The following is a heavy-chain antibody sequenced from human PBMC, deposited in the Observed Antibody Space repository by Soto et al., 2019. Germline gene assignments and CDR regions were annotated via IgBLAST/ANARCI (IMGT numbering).Heavy chain of an antibody. CDR1: GGTFSSYA. CDR2: IIPIFGTA. Sequence: QVQLVQSGAEVKKPGSSVKVSCKASGGTFSSYAISWVRQAPGQGLEWMGGIIPIFGTANYAQKFQGRVTITADESTSTAYMELSSLRSEDTAVYYCARDPYCGGDCAMVWFDPWCQGTLVTVSS. J-gene: IGHJ5*02. D-gene: IGHD2-21*02. V-gene: IGHV1-69*12. CDR3: ARDPYCGGDCAMVWFDP.